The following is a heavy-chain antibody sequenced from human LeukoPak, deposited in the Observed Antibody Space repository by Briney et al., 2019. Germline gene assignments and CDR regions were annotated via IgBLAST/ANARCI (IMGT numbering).Heavy chain of an antibody. J-gene: IGHJ4*02. V-gene: IGHV4-39*07. CDR2: VYYSGST. CDR1: GGSISDINYY. CDR3: ARGGDDWGPPGSHGWLLV. D-gene: IGHD2-21*01. Sequence: TSETLSLTCNVSGGSISDINYYWAWIRQPPGKGLEWIASVYYSGSTYYNPSLKSRVTISVDTSKNQFSLKLSSVTAADTAVYYCARGGDDWGPPGSHGWLLVWGQGTLVTVSS.